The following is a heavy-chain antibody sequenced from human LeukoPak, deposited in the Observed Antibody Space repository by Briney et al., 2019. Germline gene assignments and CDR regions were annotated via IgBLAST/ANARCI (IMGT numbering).Heavy chain of an antibody. V-gene: IGHV4-30-2*01. CDR3: ARGGYCSSTSCYRWFDP. CDR1: GCSISSGGYS. Sequence: SQTLSLNCAVSGCSISSGGYSWSWIRQPPGKGLEWIGYIYHSGSTYYNPSLKSRVTISVDRSKNQFSLKLSSVTAADTAVYYCARGGYCSSTSCYRWFDPWGQGTLVTVSS. CDR2: IYHSGST. J-gene: IGHJ5*02. D-gene: IGHD2-2*01.